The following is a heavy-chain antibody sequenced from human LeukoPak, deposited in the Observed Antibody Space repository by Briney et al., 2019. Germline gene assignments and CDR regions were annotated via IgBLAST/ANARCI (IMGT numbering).Heavy chain of an antibody. CDR1: GFSFSNAW. Sequence: PGGSLRLSCAAFGFSFSNAWMSWIRQAPGKGLEWVSYISSSSSYTNYADSVKGRFTISRDNAKNSLYLQMNSLRAEDTAVYYCARAHSVYCGGDCRDFDYWGQGTLVTVSS. V-gene: IGHV3-11*05. D-gene: IGHD2-21*02. CDR2: ISSSSSYT. CDR3: ARAHSVYCGGDCRDFDY. J-gene: IGHJ4*02.